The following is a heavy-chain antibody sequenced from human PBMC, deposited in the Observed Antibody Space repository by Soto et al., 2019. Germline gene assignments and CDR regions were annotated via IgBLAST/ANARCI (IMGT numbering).Heavy chain of an antibody. Sequence: ASETLSLTCTVSGGYISNSSYYRGWIRQPPGKGMEWIGSIYYSGSTYYNPSLKSRVTISVDTSKNQFSLKLSSVTAADTAVYYCARVSSSWYWFDPWGQGTLVTVSS. CDR3: ARVSSSWYWFDP. D-gene: IGHD6-13*01. V-gene: IGHV4-39*01. CDR1: GGYISNSSYY. CDR2: IYYSGST. J-gene: IGHJ5*02.